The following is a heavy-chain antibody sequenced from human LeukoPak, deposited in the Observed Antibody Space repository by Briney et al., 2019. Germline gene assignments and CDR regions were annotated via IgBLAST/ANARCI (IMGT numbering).Heavy chain of an antibody. CDR1: GFSFSSYV. CDR2: IGGEGGGI. V-gene: IGHV3-23*01. Sequence: GGSLRLSCAASGFSFSSYVMTWVRQAPGKGLEWVSVIGGEGGGIQYADSVKGRFSISRDNSKNTLYLQMNSLRAEDTAVYYCAKYAPPTTVVTRFFDYWGQETLVTVSS. J-gene: IGHJ4*02. D-gene: IGHD4-23*01. CDR3: AKYAPPTTVVTRFFDY.